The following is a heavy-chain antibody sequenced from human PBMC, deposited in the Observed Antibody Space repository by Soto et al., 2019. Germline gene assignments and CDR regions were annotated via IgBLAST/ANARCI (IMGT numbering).Heavy chain of an antibody. J-gene: IGHJ3*02. CDR1: GFTFTTYA. V-gene: IGHV3-23*01. D-gene: IGHD4-17*01. CDR2: ISAGGGTT. Sequence: LRLSCAASGFTFTTYAMGWVRQAPGKGLEWVSAISAGGGTTYYADSVKDRFTISRDNSMNALYLQIHSLRVEDTAVYYCAHPREYGVFDAYDIWGQGTMVTVSS. CDR3: AHPREYGVFDAYDI.